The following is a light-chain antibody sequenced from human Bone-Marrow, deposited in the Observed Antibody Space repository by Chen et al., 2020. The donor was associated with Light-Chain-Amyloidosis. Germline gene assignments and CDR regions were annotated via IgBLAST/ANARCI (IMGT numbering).Light chain of an antibody. CDR1: SSDVGGYKY. Sequence: QSALTQPASVSGAPGQSITISCTGTSSDVGGYKYVSWYQQHPGKAPKVMIYDVSNRPSGVSNRFSGSKSGNTASLTISGLQAEDEAEYFCSSYTRSNTVVFGGRTKLTVL. J-gene: IGLJ2*01. CDR3: SSYTRSNTVV. CDR2: DVS. V-gene: IGLV2-14*03.